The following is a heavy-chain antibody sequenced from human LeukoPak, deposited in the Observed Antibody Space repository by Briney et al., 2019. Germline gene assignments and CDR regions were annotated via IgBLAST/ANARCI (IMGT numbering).Heavy chain of an antibody. CDR3: ARPRTYYDSWSGYPPFDY. V-gene: IGHV1-69*13. CDR1: GGTFSSHS. D-gene: IGHD3-3*01. CDR2: IIPMSSTT. Sequence: SVKVSCKASGGTFSSHSFNWVRQAPGQGLEWMGGIIPMSSTTKYAQNFQGRVTITADESTSTAFMELSSLRPEDTAVYYCARPRTYYDSWSGYPPFDYWGQGTLVTVSS. J-gene: IGHJ4*02.